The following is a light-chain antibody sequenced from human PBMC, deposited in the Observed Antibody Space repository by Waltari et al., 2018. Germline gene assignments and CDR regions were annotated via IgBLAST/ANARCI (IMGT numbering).Light chain of an antibody. CDR3: LQDSGYPRT. J-gene: IGKJ1*01. CDR1: QGIRNE. CDR2: GAS. Sequence: IQMTQSPSSLSASVGDRVTITCRASQGIRNELGWYQQKTGRAPKILSFGASTLEAGVPSRFSGSGSGTDFTLTISSLQPEDFATYYCLQDSGYPRTFGQGTKVDIQ. V-gene: IGKV1-6*01.